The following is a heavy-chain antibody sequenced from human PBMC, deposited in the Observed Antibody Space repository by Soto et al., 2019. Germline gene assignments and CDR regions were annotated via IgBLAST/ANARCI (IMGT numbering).Heavy chain of an antibody. Sequence: EVQLLESGGGLVQPGGSLRLSCAASGFTFSSYAMSWVRQAPGKGLEWVSAISGSGGSTYYADSVKGRFTISRDNSKNTLYLQMNSLRAEDTAVYYCANLMDSSGVVPAAKDYYYGMDVWGQGTTVTVSS. CDR2: ISGSGGST. V-gene: IGHV3-23*01. CDR1: GFTFSSYA. J-gene: IGHJ6*02. D-gene: IGHD2-2*01. CDR3: ANLMDSSGVVPAAKDYYYGMDV.